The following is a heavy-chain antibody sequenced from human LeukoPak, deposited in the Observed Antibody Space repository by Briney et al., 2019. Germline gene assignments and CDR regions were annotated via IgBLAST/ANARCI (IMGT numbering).Heavy chain of an antibody. CDR2: IYTSGTT. J-gene: IGHJ4*02. CDR3: AREATRFGYSSSCCSPIDY. Sequence: SETLSLTCTVSGGSFSSYYWSWIRQPAGKGLEWIGRIYTSGTTNYNPSLKSRVTMSVDTSKNQFSLKLTSVTAADTAVYFCAREATRFGYSSSCCSPIDYWGQGTLVTVSS. D-gene: IGHD6-13*01. CDR1: GGSFSSYY. V-gene: IGHV4-4*07.